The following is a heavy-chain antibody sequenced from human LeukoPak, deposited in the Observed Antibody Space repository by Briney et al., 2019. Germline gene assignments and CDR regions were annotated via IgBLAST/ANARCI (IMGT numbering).Heavy chain of an antibody. CDR1: GFTFSIYS. CDR3: AKEAGQDYGALDAFDV. J-gene: IGHJ3*01. Sequence: PGGSLRLSCAASGFTFSIYSMNWVRQAPGKGLEWVSSIGGTSSSLYYAPSVKGRFTISRDNARNSLYLQMNSLRAEDTAVYYCAKEAGQDYGALDAFDVWGXXTMVTASS. CDR2: IGGTSSSL. V-gene: IGHV3-21*01. D-gene: IGHD4-17*01.